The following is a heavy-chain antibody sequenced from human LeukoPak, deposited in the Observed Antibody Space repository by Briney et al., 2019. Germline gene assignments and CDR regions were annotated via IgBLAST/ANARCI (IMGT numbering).Heavy chain of an antibody. Sequence: ASVKVSCKAAGYTVTGYYMHWVRQAPGQGLEWMGWINPNSGGTNYAQKFQGRVTMTRDTSISTASMALSRLRSDDTAVYYCARVRIIVRYFDWSLDYWGQGTLVTVSS. D-gene: IGHD3-9*01. CDR3: ARVRIIVRYFDWSLDY. J-gene: IGHJ4*02. V-gene: IGHV1-2*02. CDR2: INPNSGGT. CDR1: GYTVTGYY.